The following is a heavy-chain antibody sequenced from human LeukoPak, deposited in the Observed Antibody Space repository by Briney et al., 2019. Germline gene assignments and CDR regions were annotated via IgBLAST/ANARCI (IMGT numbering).Heavy chain of an antibody. V-gene: IGHV4-39*07. D-gene: IGHD3-22*01. CDR3: ARVTYYYDSSGYLRPYLFDY. CDR1: GGSISSSSYY. J-gene: IGHJ4*02. Sequence: SETLSLTCTVSGGSISSSSYYWGWIRQPPGKGLEWIGSIYYSGSIYYNPSLKSRVTISVDTSKNQFSLKLSSVTAADTAVYYCARVTYYYDSSGYLRPYLFDYWGQGTLVTVSS. CDR2: IYYSGSI.